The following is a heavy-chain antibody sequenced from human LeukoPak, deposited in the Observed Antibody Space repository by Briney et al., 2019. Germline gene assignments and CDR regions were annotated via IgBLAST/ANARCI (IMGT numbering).Heavy chain of an antibody. CDR2: IIPIFGTA. J-gene: IGHJ4*02. V-gene: IGHV1-69*05. CDR3: ARPRETGYFDY. D-gene: IGHD1-14*01. CDR1: GGTSSSYT. Sequence: ASVKVSCKASGGTSSSYTISWVRQAPGQGLEWMGRIIPIFGTANYAQKFQGRVTITTDESTSTAYMELSSLRSEDTAVYYCARPRETGYFDYWGQGTLVTVSS.